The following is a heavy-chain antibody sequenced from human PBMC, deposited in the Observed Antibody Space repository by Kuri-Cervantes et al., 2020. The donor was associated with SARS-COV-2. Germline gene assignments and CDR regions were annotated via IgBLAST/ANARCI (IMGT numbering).Heavy chain of an antibody. J-gene: IGHJ3*02. CDR1: GGSFSGYY. Sequence: GSLRLSCAVYGGSFSGYYWSWIRQPPGKGLEWIGEINDSGSTNYNPSLKSRVTISVDTSKNQFSLKLSSVTAADTAAYYCARALPWDLRGNDAFDIWGQGTMVTVSS. V-gene: IGHV4-34*01. D-gene: IGHD1-26*01. CDR2: INDSGST. CDR3: ARALPWDLRGNDAFDI.